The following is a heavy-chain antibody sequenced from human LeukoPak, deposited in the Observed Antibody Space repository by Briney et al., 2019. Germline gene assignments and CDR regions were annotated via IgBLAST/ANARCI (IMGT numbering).Heavy chain of an antibody. CDR1: GFNVTRHY. D-gene: IGHD2-2*01. Sequence: GGSLRLSCAAAGFNVTRHYMHWVRQATGKGLEWVAFIYRGGRAYSSDSVEGRFSISRDDSKNTVFLQMNNLRVEDTAVYLCAREPAIERLTDYYYYFDVGGKGTSVTVSS. CDR2: IYRGGRA. CDR3: AREPAIERLTDYYYYFDV. J-gene: IGHJ6*03. V-gene: IGHV3-53*01.